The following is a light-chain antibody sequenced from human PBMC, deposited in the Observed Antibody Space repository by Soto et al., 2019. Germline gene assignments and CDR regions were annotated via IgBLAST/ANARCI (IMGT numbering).Light chain of an antibody. J-gene: IGKJ1*01. V-gene: IGKV3-20*01. Sequence: EIVLTQSPGTLSLSPGERATLSCRASQSVTSNYLAWYQQKPGQAPRILIFAASSRATGIPDKFSGSGSGTDFTFNISRLEPDDFDVYYCQHYGSPSWTFGQGTKVDIK. CDR1: QSVTSNY. CDR2: AAS. CDR3: QHYGSPSWT.